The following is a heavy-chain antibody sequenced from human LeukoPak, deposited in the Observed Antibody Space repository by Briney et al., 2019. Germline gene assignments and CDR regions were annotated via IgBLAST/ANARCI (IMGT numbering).Heavy chain of an antibody. CDR3: ARDRELVTLGAFDI. CDR2: IYISGST. D-gene: IGHD1-26*01. V-gene: IGHV4-61*02. CDR1: GGSISSGSYY. Sequence: SETLSLTCTVSGGSISSGSYYWSWIRQPAGKGLEWIGRIYISGSTNYNPSLKSRVTISVDTSKNQFSLKLSSVTAADTAVYYCARDRELVTLGAFDIWGQGTMVTVSS. J-gene: IGHJ3*02.